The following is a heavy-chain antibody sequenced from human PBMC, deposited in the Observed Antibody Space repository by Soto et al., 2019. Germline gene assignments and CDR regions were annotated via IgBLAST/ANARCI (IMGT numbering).Heavy chain of an antibody. CDR2: IRSKANSYAT. D-gene: IGHD1-26*01. Sequence: GGSLRLSCAASGFTFSGSAVHWVRQASGKGLEWVGRIRSKANSYATAYAASVKGRFTISRDDSKNTAYLQMNSLKTEDTAVYYCTRHPPPRLVGATNRYGMDVWGQGTTVTVSS. CDR3: TRHPPPRLVGATNRYGMDV. V-gene: IGHV3-73*01. CDR1: GFTFSGSA. J-gene: IGHJ6*02.